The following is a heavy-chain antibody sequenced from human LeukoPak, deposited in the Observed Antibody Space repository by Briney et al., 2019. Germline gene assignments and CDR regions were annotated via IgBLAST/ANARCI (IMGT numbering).Heavy chain of an antibody. D-gene: IGHD5-18*01. Sequence: SETLSLTCTLPGASLTTADSYWSWTRQPPGNGLEWNGYIYYSGSTYYNPSLKSRVTISLDTSKNQFSLKLTSVTAATPAVYYCARRGNSYGSEEDWGQGTLVTVSS. J-gene: IGHJ4*02. CDR1: GASLTTADSY. CDR2: IYYSGST. CDR3: ARRGNSYGSEED. V-gene: IGHV4-30-4*08.